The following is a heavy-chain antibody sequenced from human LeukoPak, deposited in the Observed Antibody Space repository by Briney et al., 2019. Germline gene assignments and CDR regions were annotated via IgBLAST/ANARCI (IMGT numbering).Heavy chain of an antibody. CDR3: ASHRASEEAEWYFDY. J-gene: IGHJ4*02. D-gene: IGHD3-3*01. CDR1: GYSFTSYW. V-gene: IGHV5-10-1*01. Sequence: GESLKISCKGSGYSFTSYWISWVRQMPGKGLEWMGRIDPSDSYTNYSPSFQGHVTISADKSISTAYLQWSSLKASDTAMYYCASHRASEEAEWYFDYWGQGTLVTVSS. CDR2: IDPSDSYT.